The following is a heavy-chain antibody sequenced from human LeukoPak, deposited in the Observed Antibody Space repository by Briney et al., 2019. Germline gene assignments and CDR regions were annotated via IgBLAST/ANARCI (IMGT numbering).Heavy chain of an antibody. V-gene: IGHV1-2*02. CDR3: ARDLSGSYDY. J-gene: IGHJ4*02. CDR2: INPNSGGT. D-gene: IGHD1-26*01. CDR1: GYTFTGNY. Sequence: ASVKVSCKASGYTFTGNYIHWVRQAPGQGLEWMGLINPNSGGTNYAQKFQGRVTLTKDTSITTGYMVLSSLRSDDTAVYYCARDLSGSYDYWGQGTLVTVSS.